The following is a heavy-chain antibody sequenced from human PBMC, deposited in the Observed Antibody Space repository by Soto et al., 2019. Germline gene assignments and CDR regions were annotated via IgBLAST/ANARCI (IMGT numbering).Heavy chain of an antibody. CDR1: GYTFTDYY. Sequence: ASVKVSCKASGYTFTDYYMHWVRQAPGQGLEWMGWINPNSDGTNYARKFQGRVTMTRDRSTRTAYMELSRLRSDDTAVYYCARDCGETSNEVSYRFHHWGQGTLVTVSS. D-gene: IGHD2-21*01. J-gene: IGHJ4*02. V-gene: IGHV1-2*02. CDR3: ARDCGETSNEVSYRFHH. CDR2: INPNSDGT.